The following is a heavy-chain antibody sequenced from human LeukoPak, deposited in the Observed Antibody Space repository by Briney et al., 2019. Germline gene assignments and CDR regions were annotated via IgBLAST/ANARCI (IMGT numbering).Heavy chain of an antibody. J-gene: IGHJ4*02. CDR1: GFTFSTYN. D-gene: IGHD3-10*01. Sequence: GGSLRLSCAASGFTFSTYNMNWVRQAPGKGLEWVSSISGSSSYIYYADSVKGRFTISRDNAKNSLYLQMNSLRAEDTAVYYCARVREEYYYGSGSYYFDYWGQGTLVTVSS. CDR3: ARVREEYYYGSGSYYFDY. CDR2: ISGSSSYI. V-gene: IGHV3-21*01.